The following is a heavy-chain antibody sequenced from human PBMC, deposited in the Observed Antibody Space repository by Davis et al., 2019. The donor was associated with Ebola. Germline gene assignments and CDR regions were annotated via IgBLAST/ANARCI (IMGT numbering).Heavy chain of an antibody. Sequence: GESLKISCAASGFTFSSYAMSWVRQAPGKGLEWVSAISGSGGSTYYADSVKGRFTISRDNAKNSLYLQMNSLRAEDTAVYYCASGLTIGCSGGSCYDYWGQGTLVTVSS. CDR2: ISGSGGST. CDR3: ASGLTIGCSGGSCYDY. V-gene: IGHV3-23*01. CDR1: GFTFSSYA. D-gene: IGHD2-15*01. J-gene: IGHJ4*02.